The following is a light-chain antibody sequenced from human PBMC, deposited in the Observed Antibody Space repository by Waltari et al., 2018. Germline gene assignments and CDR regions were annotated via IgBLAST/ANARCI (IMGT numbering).Light chain of an antibody. Sequence: EIVMTQSLATLPVSQGERATRSCKARQNVNSDLAWYQQKPGQAPRLLIYGASARATDIPAKFSGSGSGTEFTLTISSLQSEDVAFYYCQQYNVWPRTFGQGTKVEI. CDR3: QQYNVWPRT. J-gene: IGKJ1*01. V-gene: IGKV3-15*01. CDR2: GAS. CDR1: QNVNSD.